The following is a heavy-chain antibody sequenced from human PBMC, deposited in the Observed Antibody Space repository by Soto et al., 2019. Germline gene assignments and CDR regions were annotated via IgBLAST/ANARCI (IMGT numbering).Heavy chain of an antibody. J-gene: IGHJ6*02. CDR3: AGGHIVVVGSRAYYPMDI. Sequence: QVHLLLQSGAEVKKPGSSVKVSCKASGGTPSNSAISWVRQAPGQGREWMGGIITVFVLVKYAQNFQGRVTITADESTNTAYLELSSLRPEDTAVYDCAGGHIVVVGSRAYYPMDIWGQGTTVTVS. CDR2: IITVFVLV. V-gene: IGHV1-69*01. D-gene: IGHD3-22*01. CDR1: GGTPSNSA.